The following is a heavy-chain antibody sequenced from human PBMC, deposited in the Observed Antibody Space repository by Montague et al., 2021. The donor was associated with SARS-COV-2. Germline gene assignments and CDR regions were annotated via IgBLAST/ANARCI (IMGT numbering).Heavy chain of an antibody. CDR2: ISHSGGS. V-gene: IGHV4-61*03. CDR1: GGSVSSGDYF. CDR3: ARLTVILDTSGGAPHWFDP. J-gene: IGHJ5*02. D-gene: IGHD3-22*01. Sequence: SETLSLTCAVSGGSVSSGDYFWTWVRQPPGRGLEWIGYISHSGGSKYNPSLKSRITLSLDTSANHFSLSLNSVTAADSATYYCARLTVILDTSGGAPHWFDPWGQGALVTVSS.